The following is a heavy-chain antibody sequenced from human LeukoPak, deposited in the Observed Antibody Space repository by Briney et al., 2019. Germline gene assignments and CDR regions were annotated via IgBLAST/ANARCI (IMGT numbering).Heavy chain of an antibody. CDR2: FDPEDGET. D-gene: IGHD1-26*01. CDR1: GYTLTELS. CDR3: ATESYSGSYLYAFDI. J-gene: IGHJ3*02. V-gene: IGHV1-24*01. Sequence: ASVKVSCKVSGYTLTELSMHWVRQTPGKGLEWMGGFDPEDGETIYAQKFQGRVTMTEDTSTDTAYMELSSLRSEDTAVYYCATESYSGSYLYAFDIWGQGTMVTVSS.